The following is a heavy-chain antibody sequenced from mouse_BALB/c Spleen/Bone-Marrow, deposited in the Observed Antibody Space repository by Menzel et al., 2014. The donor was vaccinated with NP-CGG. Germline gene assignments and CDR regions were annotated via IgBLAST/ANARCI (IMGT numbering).Heavy chain of an antibody. Sequence: LQQSGPELVRPGASVKLSCQASGYIFANYWMHWVKQRHGQGLEWIGNISPRSGSTNYDEKFKSKATLTVDTSSATAYMYLNSLTSEDSAVYYCIRIFDYWGQGTILTVSS. J-gene: IGHJ2*01. CDR3: IRIFDY. CDR2: ISPRSGST. V-gene: IGHV1S22*01. CDR1: GYIFANYW.